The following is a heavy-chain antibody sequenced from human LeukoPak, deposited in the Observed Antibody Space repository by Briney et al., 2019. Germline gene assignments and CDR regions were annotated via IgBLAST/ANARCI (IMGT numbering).Heavy chain of an antibody. CDR2: ISSNGGST. V-gene: IGHV3-64*01. CDR3: AREDYYYDSSGYSF. J-gene: IGHJ4*02. D-gene: IGHD3-22*01. CDR1: GFTLSGSG. Sequence: SGGSLRLSCGASGFTLSGSGMHWVRQAPGKGLEYVSAISSNGGSTYYANSVKGRFTISRDNSKNTLYLQMGSLRAEDMAVYYCAREDYYYDSSGYSFWGQGTLVTVSS.